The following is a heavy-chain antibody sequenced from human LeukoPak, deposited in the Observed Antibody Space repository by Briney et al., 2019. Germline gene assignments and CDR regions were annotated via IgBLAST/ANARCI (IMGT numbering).Heavy chain of an antibody. CDR2: MNPNSGNT. Sequence: ASVKVSCKASGYTFTSYDINWVRQATGQGLEWIGWMNPNSGNTGYAQKFQGRVTMTRNTSISTAYMELSSLRPEDTAVYYCARTYYYDSGSDNWFDPWGQGTLVTVSS. J-gene: IGHJ5*02. V-gene: IGHV1-8*01. CDR1: GYTFTSYD. D-gene: IGHD3-10*01. CDR3: ARTYYYDSGSDNWFDP.